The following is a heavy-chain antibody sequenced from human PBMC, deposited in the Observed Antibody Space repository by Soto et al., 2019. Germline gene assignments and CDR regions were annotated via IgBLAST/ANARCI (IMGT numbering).Heavy chain of an antibody. Sequence: XXTLSLAFAVYGGSFSGYYWRWILQPPGKGLEWIGEINHSGSTNYNPSLKSRVTISVDTSKNQFSLKLSSVNAADTAVYYCARCPYSGSYYNDYWGQGTLVTVSS. CDR1: GGSFSGYY. CDR3: ARCPYSGSYYNDY. CDR2: INHSGST. J-gene: IGHJ4*02. D-gene: IGHD1-26*01. V-gene: IGHV4-34*01.